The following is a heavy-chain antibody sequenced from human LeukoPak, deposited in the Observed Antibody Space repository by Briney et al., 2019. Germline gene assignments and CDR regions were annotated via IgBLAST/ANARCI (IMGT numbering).Heavy chain of an antibody. CDR3: GKTTVGYSSGQKPAWPVDY. CDR1: GFNFRTYG. V-gene: IGHV3-33*06. Sequence: PGRSLRLSCAASGFNFRTYGMHWVRQAPGKGLEWVATIWYDGNEKYYAASVRGRFTISRDNSRNTVYLQINSLRAEDTAVYYCGKTTVGYSSGQKPAWPVDYWGQGTLVTVSS. J-gene: IGHJ4*02. CDR2: IWYDGNEK. D-gene: IGHD5-18*01.